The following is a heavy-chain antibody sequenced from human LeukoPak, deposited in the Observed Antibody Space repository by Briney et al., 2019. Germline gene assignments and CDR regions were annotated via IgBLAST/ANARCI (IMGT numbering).Heavy chain of an antibody. Sequence: SETLSLTCPVYGGSFRGYYWSWIRQPPGKGLEWIGQIHYSGRADYNPSLKRRITISVDTSKNQMSLTLTSVTAADTAIYYCVKFGVDYDMGVWGQGTTVTVSS. CDR1: GGSFRGYY. D-gene: IGHD3-16*01. CDR2: IHYSGRA. V-gene: IGHV4-34*10. J-gene: IGHJ6*02. CDR3: VKFGVDYDMGV.